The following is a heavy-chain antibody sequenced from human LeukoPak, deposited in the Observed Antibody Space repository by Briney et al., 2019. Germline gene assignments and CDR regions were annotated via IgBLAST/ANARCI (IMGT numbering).Heavy chain of an antibody. Sequence: GGSLRLSCAASGFTFSSFAMSWVRQAPGKGLEWVSAISGSGGSTYYADSVKGRFTISRDNSKNTLYLQMNSLRAEDTAVYYCAKDLVGIAAAGYFDYWGQGTLVTVSS. CDR3: AKDLVGIAAAGYFDY. D-gene: IGHD6-13*01. J-gene: IGHJ4*02. CDR2: ISGSGGST. CDR1: GFTFSSFA. V-gene: IGHV3-23*01.